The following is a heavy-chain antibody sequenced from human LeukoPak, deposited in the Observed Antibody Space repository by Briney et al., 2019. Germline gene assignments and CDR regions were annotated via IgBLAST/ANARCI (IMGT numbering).Heavy chain of an antibody. CDR2: IVVGSGNT. CDR1: GFTFTSSA. Sequence: GTSVKVSCKASGFTFTSSAMQWVRQARGQRLEWIGWIVVGSGNTNYAQKFQERVTITRDMSTSTAYMELSSLRSEDTAVYYCAADRRYESSGYYIFDYWGQGTLVTVSS. D-gene: IGHD3-22*01. V-gene: IGHV1-58*02. J-gene: IGHJ4*02. CDR3: AADRRYESSGYYIFDY.